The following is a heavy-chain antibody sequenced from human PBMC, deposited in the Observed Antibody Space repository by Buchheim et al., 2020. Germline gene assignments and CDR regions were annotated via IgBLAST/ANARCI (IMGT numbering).Heavy chain of an antibody. CDR1: GGTFSDFG. D-gene: IGHD2-2*01. Sequence: QVHLVQSGAEVKEPGSSVKVSCKASGGTFSDFGLYWVRQAPGQGLEWMGGTIPIFHRPRYAQKFQERVPFSADTSTNTPYMELSSLRSDDTAVYYCARADSVLGQLSFQHWGQGSL. CDR2: TIPIFHRP. CDR3: ARADSVLGQLSFQH. V-gene: IGHV1-69*14. J-gene: IGHJ1*01.